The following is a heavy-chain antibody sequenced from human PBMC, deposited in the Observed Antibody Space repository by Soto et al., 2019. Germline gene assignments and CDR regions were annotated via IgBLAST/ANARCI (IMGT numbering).Heavy chain of an antibody. CDR3: AKDSQWLGAFDI. CDR2: ISYDGSNK. D-gene: IGHD3-22*01. Sequence: QVQLVESGGGVVQPGRSLRLSCAASGFTFSSYGMHWVRQAPGKGLEWVAVISYDGSNKYYADSVKGRFTISRDNSKNTLYLQMNSLRAEDTAVYYCAKDSQWLGAFDIWGQGTMVTVSS. J-gene: IGHJ3*02. CDR1: GFTFSSYG. V-gene: IGHV3-30*18.